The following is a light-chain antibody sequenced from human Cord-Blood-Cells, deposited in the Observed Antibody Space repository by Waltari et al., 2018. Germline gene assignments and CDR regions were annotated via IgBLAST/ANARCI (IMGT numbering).Light chain of an antibody. CDR3: MIWHSSAYV. CDR1: SGITVGTYR. J-gene: IGLJ1*01. V-gene: IGLV5-45*03. Sequence: QAVLTQPSSLSASPGASASLTCTLRSGITVGTYRTYWYQQKPGSPPRYLLRYNSDSDKQQGSGVPSRFSGSKDASANAGILLISGLQSEYEADYYCMIWHSSAYVFGTGTKVTVL. CDR2: YNSDSDK.